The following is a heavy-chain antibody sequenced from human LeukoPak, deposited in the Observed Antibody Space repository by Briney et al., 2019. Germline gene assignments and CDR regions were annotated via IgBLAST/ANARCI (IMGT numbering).Heavy chain of an antibody. CDR3: ARLRLGYYYMDV. CDR1: GGTFSSYA. Sequence: SVKVSCKASGGTFSSYAISWVRQAPGQGLEWMGRIIPIFGTANYAQKFQGRVTITTDESTSTAYMELSSLRSEDTAVYYCARLRLGYYYMDVWGKGTTVTVSS. D-gene: IGHD3-16*01. CDR2: IIPIFGTA. J-gene: IGHJ6*03. V-gene: IGHV1-69*05.